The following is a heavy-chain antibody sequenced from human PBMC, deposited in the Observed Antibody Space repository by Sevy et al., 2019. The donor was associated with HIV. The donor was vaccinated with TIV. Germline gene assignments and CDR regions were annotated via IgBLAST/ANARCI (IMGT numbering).Heavy chain of an antibody. V-gene: IGHV3-23*01. D-gene: IGHD3-22*01. Sequence: GGSLRLSCKASGFNFNNYAMSWVRQAPGKGLEWVSTISGSGGRTYTAESVRGRLTISRDNSNRTVYLQMNSLRGDDTAIYYCAKDPYSSGEYFQKWGQGARVTVSS. CDR2: ISGSGGRT. CDR3: AKDPYSSGEYFQK. CDR1: GFNFNNYA. J-gene: IGHJ1*01.